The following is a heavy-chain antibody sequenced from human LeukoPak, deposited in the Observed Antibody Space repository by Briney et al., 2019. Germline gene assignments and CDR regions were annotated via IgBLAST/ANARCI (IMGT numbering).Heavy chain of an antibody. J-gene: IGHJ4*02. V-gene: IGHV3-53*01. CDR2: IYSGGST. CDR3: ARSGYYHRGYYFDY. Sequence: GGSLRLSCAASGFTVSSNYMSWVRQAPGKGLEWVSVIYSGGSTYYADSVKGRFTISRDNSRNTLYLQMNSLRAEDTAVYYCARSGYYHRGYYFDYWGQGTLVTVSS. D-gene: IGHD3-22*01. CDR1: GFTVSSNY.